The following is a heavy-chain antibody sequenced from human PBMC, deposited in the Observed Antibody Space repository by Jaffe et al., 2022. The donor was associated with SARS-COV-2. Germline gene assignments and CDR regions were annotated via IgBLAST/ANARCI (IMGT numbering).Heavy chain of an antibody. CDR3: TRPRHLQLVHRCDY. Sequence: EVQLLESGGGLVQPGGSLRLSCAAPGSTFNKYAMSWVRQAPGKGLEWVATITEGGATTYYADSVKGRFTISRDNSGNTLYLQMSSLRVEDTAVYYCTRPRHLQLVHRCDYWGQGTLVTVSS. CDR2: ITEGGATT. V-gene: IGHV3-23*01. D-gene: IGHD6-13*01. CDR1: GSTFNKYA. J-gene: IGHJ4*02.